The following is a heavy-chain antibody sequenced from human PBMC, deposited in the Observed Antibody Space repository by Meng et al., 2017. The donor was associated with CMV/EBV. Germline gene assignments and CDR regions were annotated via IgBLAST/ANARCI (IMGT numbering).Heavy chain of an antibody. Sequence: SLKISCAASGFTFDDYAMHWVRQAPGKGLEWVSGISWNSGSIGYADSVKGQFTISRDNAKNSLYLQMNSLRAEDTALYYCAKDMGQSSGWYYFDYWGQGTLVTVSS. CDR1: GFTFDDYA. CDR3: AKDMGQSSGWYYFDY. D-gene: IGHD6-19*01. V-gene: IGHV3-9*01. CDR2: ISWNSGSI. J-gene: IGHJ4*02.